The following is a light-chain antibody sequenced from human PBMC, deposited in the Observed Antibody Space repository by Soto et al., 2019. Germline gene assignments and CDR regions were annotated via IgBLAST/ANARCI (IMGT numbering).Light chain of an antibody. Sequence: DIQMTQSPSTLSASVGDRVTITCRASQSISSWLAWYQQKPGKAPKLLIYKASSLESGVPLRFSGSGSGTEFTLTISSLQPDDFATYCCQQYNSYPWTFGQGTKVEIK. V-gene: IGKV1-5*03. CDR2: KAS. CDR1: QSISSW. CDR3: QQYNSYPWT. J-gene: IGKJ1*01.